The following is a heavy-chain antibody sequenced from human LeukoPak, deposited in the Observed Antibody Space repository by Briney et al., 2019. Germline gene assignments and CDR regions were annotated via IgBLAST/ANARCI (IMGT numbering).Heavy chain of an antibody. J-gene: IGHJ4*02. CDR1: GFSLSTSEMR. D-gene: IGHD2-2*01. Sequence: SRPALVKPTQTLTLTCTFSGFSLSTSEMRVSWIRQPPGQALEWLARIDWDDDKLYSASLKTRLTISKDTSKHQVVLTMTNMDPVDTATYYCARTQSCSRASCYDDYWGQGTLVTVSS. CDR2: IDWDDDK. CDR3: ARTQSCSRASCYDDY. V-gene: IGHV2-70*04.